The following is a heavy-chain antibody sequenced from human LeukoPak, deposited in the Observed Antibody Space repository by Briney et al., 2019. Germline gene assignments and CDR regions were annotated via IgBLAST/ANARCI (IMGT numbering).Heavy chain of an antibody. CDR1: GFTFRTYA. CDR3: AKDRSGKGWLQEPLDY. D-gene: IGHD3-10*01. V-gene: IGHV3-30-3*01. J-gene: IGHJ4*02. Sequence: GGSLRLSCVVSGFTFRTYAMHWVRQAPGKGLEWVAVVSYDGSNKYYADSVKGRFTISRDNSKNTLYLQMNSLRAEDTALYYCAKDRSGKGWLQEPLDYWGQGTLVTVSS. CDR2: VSYDGSNK.